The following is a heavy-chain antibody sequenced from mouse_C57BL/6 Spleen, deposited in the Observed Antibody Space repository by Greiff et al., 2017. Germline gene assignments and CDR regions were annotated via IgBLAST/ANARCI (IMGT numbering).Heavy chain of an antibody. CDR3: ARDNAYYFDY. D-gene: IGHD6-1*01. J-gene: IGHJ2*01. CDR1: GYAFSSYW. CDR2: IYPGDGDT. Sequence: QVQLQQSGAELVKPGASVKISCKASGYAFSSYWMNWVQQRPGKGLEWIGQIYPGDGDTNYNGKFKGKATLTADKSSSTAYMQLSSLTSEDSAVYFCARDNAYYFDYWGQGTTLTVSS. V-gene: IGHV1-80*01.